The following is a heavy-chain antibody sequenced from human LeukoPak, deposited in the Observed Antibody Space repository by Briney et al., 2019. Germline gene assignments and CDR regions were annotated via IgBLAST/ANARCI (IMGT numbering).Heavy chain of an antibody. CDR1: GYTFTGYY. J-gene: IGHJ4*02. CDR2: INPNSGGT. Sequence: ASVKVSCKASGYTFTGYYMHWVRQAPGQGLEWMGWINPNSGGTNYAQKFQGRVTMTRYTSISTAYMELSRLRSDDTAVYYCARASEIVVVPAANDYWGQGTLVTVSS. D-gene: IGHD2-2*01. V-gene: IGHV1-2*02. CDR3: ARASEIVVVPAANDY.